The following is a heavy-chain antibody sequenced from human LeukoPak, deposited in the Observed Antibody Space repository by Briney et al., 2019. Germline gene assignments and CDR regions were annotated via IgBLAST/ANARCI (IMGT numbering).Heavy chain of an antibody. CDR2: IYYSGSS. V-gene: IGHV4-59*01. Sequence: SETLSLTCTVSGGSISYCYWNWIRQPPGKGLEWIGYIYYSGSSNYNPSLKSRVSISVDTSKNQFSLRLSSVTAADTAVYYCARGGDYYASGTYYAFDPWGQGTLVTVSS. CDR3: ARGGDYYASGTYYAFDP. CDR1: GGSISYCY. J-gene: IGHJ5*02. D-gene: IGHD3-10*01.